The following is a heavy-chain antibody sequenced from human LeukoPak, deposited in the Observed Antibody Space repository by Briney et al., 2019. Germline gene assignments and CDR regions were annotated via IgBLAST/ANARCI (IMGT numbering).Heavy chain of an antibody. CDR2: IYPGDSDT. D-gene: IGHD3-9*01. CDR1: GYSFTSYW. Sequence: HGESLKISCKGSGYSFTSYWIGWVRQMPGKGLEWMGIIYPGDSDTRYSPSFQGQVTISADKSISTAYLQWSSLKASDTAMYYCARDLWYDILTGPHAFDIWGQGTMVTVSS. J-gene: IGHJ3*02. CDR3: ARDLWYDILTGPHAFDI. V-gene: IGHV5-51*01.